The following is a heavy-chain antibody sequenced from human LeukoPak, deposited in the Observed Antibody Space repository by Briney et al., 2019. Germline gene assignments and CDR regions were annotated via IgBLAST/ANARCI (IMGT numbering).Heavy chain of an antibody. CDR2: ISSSSSTI. Sequence: GSLRLSCAASGFTFSSYSMNWVRQAPGKGLEWVSYISSSSSTIYYADSVKGRFTISRDNAKNSLYLQMNSLRDEDTAVYYCARVIVATTWIYYYGMDVWGQGTTVTVSS. CDR1: GFTFSSYS. D-gene: IGHD5-12*01. CDR3: ARVIVATTWIYYYGMDV. V-gene: IGHV3-48*02. J-gene: IGHJ6*02.